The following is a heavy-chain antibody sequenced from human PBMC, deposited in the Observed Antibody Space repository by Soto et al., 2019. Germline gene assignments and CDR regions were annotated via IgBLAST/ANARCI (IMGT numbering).Heavy chain of an antibody. Sequence: PSETLSLTCTVSGGSISSGGYYWSWTRQHPGKGLEWIGYIYYSGSTYYNPSLRSRVTISVDTSKNQFSLKLSSVTAADTAVYYCARGPPSYSSSWYTHFDYWGQGTLVTVSS. V-gene: IGHV4-31*03. CDR2: IYYSGST. D-gene: IGHD6-13*01. CDR1: GGSISSGGYY. J-gene: IGHJ4*02. CDR3: ARGPPSYSSSWYTHFDY.